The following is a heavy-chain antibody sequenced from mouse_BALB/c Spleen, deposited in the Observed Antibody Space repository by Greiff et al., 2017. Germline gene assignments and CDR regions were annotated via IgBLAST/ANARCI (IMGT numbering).Heavy chain of an antibody. J-gene: IGHJ4*01. CDR1: GYAFTNYL. D-gene: IGHD1-2*01. CDR2: INPGSGGT. CDR3: ARPLLRLPYYDAMDY. Sequence: QVQLQQSGAELVRPGTSVKVSCKASGYAFTNYLIEWVKQRPGQGLEWIGVINPGSGGTNYNEKFKGKATLTADKSSSTAYMQLSSLTSDDSAVYSCARPLLRLPYYDAMDYWGQGTSVTVSS. V-gene: IGHV1-54*01.